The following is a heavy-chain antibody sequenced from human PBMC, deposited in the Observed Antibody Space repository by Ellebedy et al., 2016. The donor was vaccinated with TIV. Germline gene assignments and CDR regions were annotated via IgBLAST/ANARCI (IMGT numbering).Heavy chain of an antibody. D-gene: IGHD1/OR15-1a*01. CDR3: ASPRTHGRGRVYYYGMDV. V-gene: IGHV1-46*01. J-gene: IGHJ6*02. Sequence: AASVKVSCKASGYTFTSSNMHWLRQPPGQRLEWMGIINPSGGSTSYAQKFQGRVTMTRDTSTSTVYMELSSLRSEDTAVYYCASPRTHGRGRVYYYGMDVWGQGTTVTVSS. CDR2: INPSGGST. CDR1: GYTFTSSN.